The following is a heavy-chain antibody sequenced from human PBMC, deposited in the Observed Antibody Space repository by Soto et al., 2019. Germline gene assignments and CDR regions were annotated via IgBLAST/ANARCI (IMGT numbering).Heavy chain of an antibody. CDR3: ATLLKKGQQLVP. V-gene: IGHV1-18*01. CDR1: GYSFFDYG. Sequence: ASVKVSCKASGYSFFDYGITWVRQAPGQGREWMGWISTFNGDTNYAQQFQGRVTMTTDASTSTAYMELSRLSSDDTAVYYCATLLKKGQQLVPWGQGTLVNVSS. J-gene: IGHJ4*02. CDR2: ISTFNGDT. D-gene: IGHD6-13*01.